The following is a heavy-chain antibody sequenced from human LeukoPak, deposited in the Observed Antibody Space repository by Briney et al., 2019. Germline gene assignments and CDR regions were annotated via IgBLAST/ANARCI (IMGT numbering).Heavy chain of an antibody. CDR2: IYYSGSA. Sequence: SETLSLTCTVSGGSISSGDYYWSWIRQPPGKGLDWIGYIYYSGSAYYNPSLKSRVTISVDTSKNQFSLKLSSVTAADTAVYYCARVDLYSSTWRASNWFDPWGQGTLVTVSS. J-gene: IGHJ5*02. CDR1: GGSISSGDYY. CDR3: ARVDLYSSTWRASNWFDP. V-gene: IGHV4-30-4*01. D-gene: IGHD6-13*01.